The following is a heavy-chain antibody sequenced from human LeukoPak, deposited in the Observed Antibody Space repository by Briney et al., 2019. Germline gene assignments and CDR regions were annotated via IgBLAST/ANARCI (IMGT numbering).Heavy chain of an antibody. J-gene: IGHJ4*02. D-gene: IGHD5-12*01. V-gene: IGHV3-64*01. CDR3: ARDTSDIVATNFDY. Sequence: PGGSLRLSRAASGFTFSSYAMHWVRQAPGKGLEYVSAISSNGGSTYYANSVKGRFTISRDNSKNTLYLQMGSLRAEDMAVYYCARDTSDIVATNFDYWGQGTLVTVSS. CDR2: ISSNGGST. CDR1: GFTFSSYA.